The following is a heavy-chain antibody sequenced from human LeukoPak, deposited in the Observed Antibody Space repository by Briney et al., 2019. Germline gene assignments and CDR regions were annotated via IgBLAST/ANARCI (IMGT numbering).Heavy chain of an antibody. Sequence: GESLKISCAVSGFTFSNYAMSWVRQAPGKGLEWVSGIRGTGGSTYYAGSVKGRFTISRDNSKNTLFLQMNSLRAEDTAVYYCAKAGALRVAALQGYFDYWGQGTLVSVSS. CDR2: IRGTGGST. J-gene: IGHJ4*02. D-gene: IGHD2-15*01. CDR1: GFTFSNYA. CDR3: AKAGALRVAALQGYFDY. V-gene: IGHV3-23*01.